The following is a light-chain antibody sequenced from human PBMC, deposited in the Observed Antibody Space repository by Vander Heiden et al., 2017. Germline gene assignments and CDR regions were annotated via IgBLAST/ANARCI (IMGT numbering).Light chain of an antibody. CDR3: QQYGSSLLT. CDR2: AAS. CDR1: QSVSSSY. V-gene: IGKV3-20*01. J-gene: IGKJ4*01. Sequence: DIVLTQSPGTLSLSPGERATLSCRASQSVSSSYLAWYQQKPGQAPSLLIYAASNRATGIPDRFSGSGSGTDFTLTISRLEPEDFAVYYCQQYGSSLLTFGGGTKVEIK.